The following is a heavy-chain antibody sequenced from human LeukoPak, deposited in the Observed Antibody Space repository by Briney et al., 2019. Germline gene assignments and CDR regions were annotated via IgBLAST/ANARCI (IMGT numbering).Heavy chain of an antibody. D-gene: IGHD6-19*01. CDR1: GFTFSSYG. J-gene: IGHJ4*02. CDR3: AKGEQWLVQTFDY. Sequence: GGSLRLSCAASGFTFSSYGMHWVRQAPGKGLEWVSAISGGGGSTYYADSVKGRFTISRDNSKNTLYLQMNSLRAEDTAVYYCAKGEQWLVQTFDYWGQGTLVSVCS. CDR2: ISGGGGST. V-gene: IGHV3-23*01.